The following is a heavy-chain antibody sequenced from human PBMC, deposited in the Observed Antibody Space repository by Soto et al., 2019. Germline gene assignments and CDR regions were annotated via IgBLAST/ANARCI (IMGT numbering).Heavy chain of an antibody. V-gene: IGHV1-8*01. CDR2: MNPYSGET. J-gene: IGHJ6*02. Sequence: QVQLVQSGAEVKKPGASVKVSCKASGYTFTDYEINWVRQATGQGLEWMGWMNPYSGETGYAQKFQGRVTMTRNTPISTAYMELSSLRSEDTAVYYCASGNNHDFRSGSPRRLGVWGQGTTVTVSS. D-gene: IGHD3-3*01. CDR1: GYTFTDYE. CDR3: ASGNNHDFRSGSPRRLGV.